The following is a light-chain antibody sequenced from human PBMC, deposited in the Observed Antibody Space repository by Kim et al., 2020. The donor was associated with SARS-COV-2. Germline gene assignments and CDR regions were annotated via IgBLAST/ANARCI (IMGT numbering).Light chain of an antibody. V-gene: IGKV3-15*01. J-gene: IGKJ1*01. CDR2: GAS. CDR3: QQYESWARR. CDR1: QSIRSN. Sequence: EIVLTQSPATLSVSPGERATLSCRASQSIRSNLAWFQQKPGQAPRLLIYGASTRATGIPARFSGSGSGTEFTLTITISSLQSEDFAVYYCQQYESWARRFGQGNKVESK.